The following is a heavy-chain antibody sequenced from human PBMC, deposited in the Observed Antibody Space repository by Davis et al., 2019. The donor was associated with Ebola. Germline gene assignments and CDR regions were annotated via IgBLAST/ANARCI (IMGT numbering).Heavy chain of an antibody. D-gene: IGHD3-9*01. V-gene: IGHV3-7*01. Sequence: GESLKISCAASGFTFSHYWMSWVRQAPGKGPEWVAIIKQDESETYYVDSVKSRFTISRDNAKNSLYLQMNSLRAEDTAVYYCARDPPDYDILTGYYSSWFDPWGQGTLVTVSS. J-gene: IGHJ5*02. CDR1: GFTFSHYW. CDR3: ARDPPDYDILTGYYSSWFDP. CDR2: IKQDESET.